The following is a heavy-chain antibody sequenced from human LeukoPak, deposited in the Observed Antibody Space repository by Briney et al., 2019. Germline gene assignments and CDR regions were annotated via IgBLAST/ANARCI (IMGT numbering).Heavy chain of an antibody. J-gene: IGHJ4*02. CDR3: ARLEDSSVWGRLYHNYLDY. CDR2: IKQDGSEI. V-gene: IGHV3-7*03. D-gene: IGHD3-16*01. Sequence: GGSLRLSGAASVFTFSRYSMSWVHQAPGKGPEWVANIKQDGSEIYYVDSMKGRFTISRDNAKNSLYLQMNSLRAEDTAMYYCARLEDSSVWGRLYHNYLDYWGQGTLVTVSS. CDR1: VFTFSRYS.